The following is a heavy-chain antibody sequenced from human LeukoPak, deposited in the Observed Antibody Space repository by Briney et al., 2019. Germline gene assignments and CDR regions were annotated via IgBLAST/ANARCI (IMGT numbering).Heavy chain of an antibody. Sequence: GGSLRLSCAASGFTFGTYGLAWVRQAPGKGLEWVSAISASGDHTYYADSVKGRFSISRDNFKNTLYLQMNSLRAEDAALYYCAKEMGSSQPFDYWGQGTLVTVSS. V-gene: IGHV3-23*01. J-gene: IGHJ4*02. CDR1: GFTFGTYG. CDR3: AKEMGSSQPFDY. CDR2: ISASGDHT. D-gene: IGHD3-10*01.